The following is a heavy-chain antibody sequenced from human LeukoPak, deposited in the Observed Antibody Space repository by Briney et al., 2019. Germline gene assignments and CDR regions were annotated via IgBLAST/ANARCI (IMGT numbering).Heavy chain of an antibody. J-gene: IGHJ4*02. Sequence: ASVKVSCKASGYTFTSYGISWVRQAPGQGLEWMGWISAYNGNTNYAQKLQGRVTMTRDTSTSTVYMELSSLRSEDTAVYYCARENRVGDPGYDYWGQGTLVTVSS. V-gene: IGHV1-18*01. CDR3: ARENRVGDPGYDY. D-gene: IGHD1-26*01. CDR1: GYTFTSYG. CDR2: ISAYNGNT.